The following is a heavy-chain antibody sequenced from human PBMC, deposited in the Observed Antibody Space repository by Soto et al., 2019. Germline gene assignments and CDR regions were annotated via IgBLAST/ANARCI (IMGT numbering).Heavy chain of an antibody. Sequence: EVQLLESGGGLVQPGGSLRLSCAASGFTFSSYAMSWVRQAPGKGLEWVSGISGSGDSTYYADSVKGRFTISRDNSKKTVYLQMNSVRAEDTAVYCCAKGVPGMAVAGRGYFQLWGQGTLVTVSS. CDR2: ISGSGDST. J-gene: IGHJ1*01. CDR1: GFTFSSYA. CDR3: AKGVPGMAVAGRGYFQL. D-gene: IGHD6-19*01. V-gene: IGHV3-23*01.